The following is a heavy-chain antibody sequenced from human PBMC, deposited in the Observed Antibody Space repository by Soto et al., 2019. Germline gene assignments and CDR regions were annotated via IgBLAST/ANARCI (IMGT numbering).Heavy chain of an antibody. D-gene: IGHD3-22*01. V-gene: IGHV1-18*01. CDR2: ISAYNGNT. CDR3: ARDGSGYYYYYYGMDV. Sequence: QVQLVQSGAEVKKPGASVKVSCKASGYTFSSFGISWGRQAPGQGLEWMGWISAYNGNTNYAQNLQGRVTMTTDTSTGTAYMEVRSLTSDDTAVYYCARDGSGYYYYYYGMDVWGQGTTVTVSS. J-gene: IGHJ6*02. CDR1: GYTFSSFG.